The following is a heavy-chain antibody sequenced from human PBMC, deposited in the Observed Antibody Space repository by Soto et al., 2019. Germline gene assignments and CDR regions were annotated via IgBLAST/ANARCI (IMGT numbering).Heavy chain of an antibody. CDR1: GFTFSSYA. V-gene: IGHV3-23*01. D-gene: IGHD6-19*01. Sequence: GGSLRLSCRASGFTFSSYAMSWVRQAPGKGLEWVSAISGSGGSTYYADSVKGRFTISRDNSKNTLYLQMNSLRAEDTAVYYCAKDGYSSGWYGWAPLDYWGQGTLVTVSS. J-gene: IGHJ4*02. CDR2: ISGSGGST. CDR3: AKDGYSSGWYGWAPLDY.